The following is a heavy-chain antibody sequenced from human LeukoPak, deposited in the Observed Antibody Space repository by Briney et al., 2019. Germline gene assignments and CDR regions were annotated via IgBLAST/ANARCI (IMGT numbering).Heavy chain of an antibody. D-gene: IGHD4-17*01. CDR1: GFSFSGYG. CDR2: IRYDGITK. CDR3: AALHTGTFVDY. J-gene: IGHJ4*02. Sequence: GGSLRPPCAASGFSFSGYGMHWVRQVPGKGLEWVAFIRYDGITKFYIDSVKGRFAISRDNSKNTLSLQMNSLRTEDTAVYYCAALHTGTFVDYWGQGTLVTVSS. V-gene: IGHV3-30*02.